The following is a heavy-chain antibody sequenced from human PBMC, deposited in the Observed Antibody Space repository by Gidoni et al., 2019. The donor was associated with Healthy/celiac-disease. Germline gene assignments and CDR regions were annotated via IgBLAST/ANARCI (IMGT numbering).Heavy chain of an antibody. D-gene: IGHD6-19*01. CDR3: ARERLAGCLDYDAFDI. CDR1: DYTLRRYS. CDR2: ISSSSSYI. Sequence: VQLVESGGGLVDPEGSLRRSCAASDYTLRRYSMNWVRQAPGKGLAWVAYISSSSSYIYYADSVKGRFTISRDNAKNSLYLQMNSLRAEDTAVYYCARERLAGCLDYDAFDIWGQGTMVTVSS. V-gene: IGHV3-21*01. J-gene: IGHJ3*02.